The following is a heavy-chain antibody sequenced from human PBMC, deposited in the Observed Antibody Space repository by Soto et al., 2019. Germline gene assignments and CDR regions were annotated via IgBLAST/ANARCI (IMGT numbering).Heavy chain of an antibody. CDR2: ISYDGSNK. V-gene: IGHV3-30-3*01. D-gene: IGHD6-13*01. Sequence: QVQLVESGGGVVQPGRSLRLSCAASGFTFSSYPMHWVRQAPGKGLEWVAIISYDGSNKYYADSVKGRFTISRDNSKNTLYLQMNSRRAEDTALYYCASDTSSWSFDYWGQGTLVTVS. CDR3: ASDTSSWSFDY. J-gene: IGHJ4*02. CDR1: GFTFSSYP.